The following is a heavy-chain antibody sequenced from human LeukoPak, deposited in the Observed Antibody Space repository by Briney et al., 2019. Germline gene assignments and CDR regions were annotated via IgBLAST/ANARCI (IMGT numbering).Heavy chain of an antibody. Sequence: SETLSLTCAVYGESLSNYYWAWIRQPPGKGLEWIGDISHRGSTTYNESLESRVTISVDTSREQISLKMRSVTAADTAVYFCASRSHYPRYQFDFWGQGALVTVSS. CDR1: GESLSNYY. J-gene: IGHJ4*02. V-gene: IGHV4-34*01. CDR2: ISHRGST. D-gene: IGHD4-11*01. CDR3: ASRSHYPRYQFDF.